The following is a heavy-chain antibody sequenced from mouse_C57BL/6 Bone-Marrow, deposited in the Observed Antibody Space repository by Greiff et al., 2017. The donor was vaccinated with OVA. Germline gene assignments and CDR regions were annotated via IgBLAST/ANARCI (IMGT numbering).Heavy chain of an antibody. J-gene: IGHJ2*01. CDR3: ARDPHKDYFDY. V-gene: IGHV3-6*01. CDR2: ISYDGSN. CDR1: GYSITSGYY. D-gene: IGHD6-1*01. Sequence: EVKLQESGPGLVKPSQSLSLTCSVTGYSITSGYYWNWIRQLPGNKLEWMGYISYDGSNNYNPSLKNRISITRDTSKNQFFLKLNSVTTEDTATYYCARDPHKDYFDYWGQGTTLTVSS.